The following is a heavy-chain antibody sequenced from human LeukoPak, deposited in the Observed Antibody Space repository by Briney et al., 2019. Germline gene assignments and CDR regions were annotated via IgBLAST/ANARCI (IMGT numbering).Heavy chain of an antibody. CDR2: IYYSGST. V-gene: IGHV4-30-4*01. CDR3: AREHSYYDFWSGYDYWYFDL. CDR1: GGSISSGDYY. J-gene: IGHJ2*01. D-gene: IGHD3-3*01. Sequence: PSETLSLTCTVSGGSISSGDYYWSWIRQPPGKGLEWIGYIYYSGSTYYNPSLKSRVTISVDTSKNQFSLKLSSVTAADTAVYYCAREHSYYDFWSGYDYWYFDLWGRGTLVTVSS.